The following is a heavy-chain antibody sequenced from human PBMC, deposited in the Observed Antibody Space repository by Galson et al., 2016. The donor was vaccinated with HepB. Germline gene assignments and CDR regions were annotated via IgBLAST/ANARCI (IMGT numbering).Heavy chain of an antibody. D-gene: IGHD3-3*01. CDR3: AKARGFLEWLLADAFDI. CDR2: ISSDEIST. V-gene: IGHV3-64D*06. J-gene: IGHJ3*02. Sequence: SLRLSCAASGFTFSSYAMHWVRQAPGKGLEYVSAISSDEISTYYADSVKGRFTMSRDNSKNTLYLQMSSLRAEDTAVYYCAKARGFLEWLLADAFDIWGQGTVVTVSS. CDR1: GFTFSSYA.